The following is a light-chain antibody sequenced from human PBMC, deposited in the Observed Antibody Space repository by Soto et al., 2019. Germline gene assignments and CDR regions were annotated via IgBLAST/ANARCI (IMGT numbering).Light chain of an antibody. V-gene: IGKV3-20*01. J-gene: IGKJ1*01. CDR3: RQYGSSGT. CDR1: QSVSNNY. CDR2: GAS. Sequence: VFTPYPGTRPLLPAARATLSCRASQSVSNNYLAWYQKKPGQAPRLLIYGASNRATGIPDRFSGSGSGTDFSLTISRLEPEDCAVYYWRQYGSSGTFGQGTKVDIK.